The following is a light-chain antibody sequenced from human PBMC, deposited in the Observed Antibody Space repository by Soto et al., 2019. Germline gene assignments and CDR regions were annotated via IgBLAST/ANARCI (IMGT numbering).Light chain of an antibody. J-gene: IGKJ1*01. CDR3: QQYNNWPPWT. Sequence: EIVMTQSPATLSVSPGERATLSCRASQSVSSNLAWYQQKPGQAPRLLIYGASTRPTGNPARFSGSGSGTDFTLTISSLQSEDSAVYYCQQYNNWPPWTFGQGTKVEIK. CDR1: QSVSSN. CDR2: GAS. V-gene: IGKV3-15*01.